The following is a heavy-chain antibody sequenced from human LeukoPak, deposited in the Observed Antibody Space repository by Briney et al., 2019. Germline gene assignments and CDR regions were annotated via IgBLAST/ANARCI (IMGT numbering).Heavy chain of an antibody. Sequence: PSETLSLTCAVSADSFSSHYWTWIRQPPGKGLEWIGYISYIGSTNYNPSLKSRITMSLDTSKSQFSLKLSSVTPADTAVYYCAASGWPSNSFGVWGQGTTVTVSS. D-gene: IGHD6-19*01. CDR3: AASGWPSNSFGV. V-gene: IGHV4-59*11. J-gene: IGHJ6*02. CDR1: ADSFSSHY. CDR2: ISYIGST.